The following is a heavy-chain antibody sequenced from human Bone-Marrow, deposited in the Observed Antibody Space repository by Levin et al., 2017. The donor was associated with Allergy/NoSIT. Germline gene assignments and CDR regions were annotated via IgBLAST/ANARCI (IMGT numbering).Heavy chain of an antibody. Sequence: GESLKISCKGSGYTFISYWISWVRQVPGKGLEWMGKIDPFDSQTNYSPSFQGHVTIPVDKSISTVYLQWGSLKASDSAMYYCARHWKAASGPDPWGQGTLVTVSS. V-gene: IGHV5-10-1*01. CDR1: GYTFISYW. CDR2: IDPFDSQT. J-gene: IGHJ5*02. CDR3: ARHWKAASGPDP. D-gene: IGHD1-1*01.